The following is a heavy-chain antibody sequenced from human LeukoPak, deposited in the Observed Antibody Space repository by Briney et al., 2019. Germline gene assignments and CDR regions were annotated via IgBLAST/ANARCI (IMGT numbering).Heavy chain of an antibody. J-gene: IGHJ4*02. V-gene: IGHV1-69*13. CDR3: ARDRTAAGFDY. CDR2: IIPIFGTA. Sequence: SVKVSCTASGDTFSSYAISWVRQAPGQGLEWMGGIIPIFGTANYAQKFQGRVTITADESTSTAYMELSSLRSEDTAVYYCARDRTAAGFDYWGQGTLVTVSS. CDR1: GDTFSSYA. D-gene: IGHD6-13*01.